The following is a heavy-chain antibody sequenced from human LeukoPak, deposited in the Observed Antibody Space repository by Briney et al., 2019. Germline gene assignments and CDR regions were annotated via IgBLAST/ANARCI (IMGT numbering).Heavy chain of an antibody. Sequence: ASVKVSCKASGYTFTDYFMNWVRQAPGQGLEWMGGIIPIFGTANYAQKFQGRVTITADESTSTAYMELSSLRSEDTAVYYCARDPDVNTAMGLGAWGQGTLVTVSS. V-gene: IGHV1-69*13. J-gene: IGHJ5*02. CDR3: ARDPDVNTAMGLGA. D-gene: IGHD5-18*01. CDR1: GYTFTDYF. CDR2: IIPIFGTA.